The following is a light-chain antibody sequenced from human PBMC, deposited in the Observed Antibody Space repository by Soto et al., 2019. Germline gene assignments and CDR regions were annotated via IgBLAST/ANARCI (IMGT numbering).Light chain of an antibody. V-gene: IGKV1-39*01. Sequence: DIQMTQSPSSLSASVGDRVTIACRAGQSISTYLNWYQQKPGKAPKLLIFAASSLKSGVPSRFSGSGSGTDFTLTINSLQLEDFATYYCQQSNSDPTFGGGTKAEIK. CDR3: QQSNSDPT. J-gene: IGKJ4*01. CDR1: QSISTY. CDR2: AAS.